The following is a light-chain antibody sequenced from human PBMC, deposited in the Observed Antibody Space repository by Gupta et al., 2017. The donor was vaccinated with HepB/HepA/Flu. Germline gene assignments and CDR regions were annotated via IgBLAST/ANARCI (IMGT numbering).Light chain of an antibody. CDR3: QQYNNWPSLT. J-gene: IGKJ4*01. V-gene: IGKV3-15*01. Sequence: EIVMTQSPATLSVSPGERATLSCRTSQSVSSNLAWYQQKPDQAPRLLIYGVSTRATGIPARFSGSGSGTEFTLTISSLQSEDFAVYYCQQYNNWPSLTFGGGTKVEIK. CDR2: GVS. CDR1: QSVSSN.